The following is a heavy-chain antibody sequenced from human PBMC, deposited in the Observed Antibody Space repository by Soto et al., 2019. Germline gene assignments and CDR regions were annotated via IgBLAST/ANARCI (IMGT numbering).Heavy chain of an antibody. CDR1: GFTFRNNV. CDR3: AKGGYGPWSFDY. D-gene: IGHD5-18*01. CDR2: ITGSGRDT. Sequence: GGSLRLSCAASGFTFRNNVLSWVRQAPGKGLDWVSGITGSGRDTYYADSVKGRFTISRDNSKNMVFLQMNSLRAEDTALYYCAKGGYGPWSFDYWGHGTLVTVSS. J-gene: IGHJ5*01. V-gene: IGHV3-23*01.